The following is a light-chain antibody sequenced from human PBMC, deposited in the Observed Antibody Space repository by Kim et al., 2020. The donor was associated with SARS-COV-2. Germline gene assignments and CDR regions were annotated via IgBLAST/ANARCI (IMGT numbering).Light chain of an antibody. J-gene: IGKJ2*01. CDR2: GAS. CDR3: QQSYSTPPT. V-gene: IGKV1-39*01. Sequence: DLQVTQSPSSLSASVGDRITITCRASQSIGTYLNWYHQRPGKAPKLLIYGASNLQAGVPSRFSGSGSGTDFTLIISSLQLEDFATYYCQQSYSTPPTFGQGTKVDIK. CDR1: QSIGTY.